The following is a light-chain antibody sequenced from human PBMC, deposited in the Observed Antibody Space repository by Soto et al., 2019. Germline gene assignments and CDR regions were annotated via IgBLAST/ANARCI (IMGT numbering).Light chain of an antibody. Sequence: QSVLGQPPSVSAAPGQKVTISCSGSSSNSGGNSVSWYQQLPGTAPKLLIYDDNKRPSGIPDRFSGSKSGTSATLGITGFQTGDEADYYCGSWDSSLSAYVFGTGTKVTVL. CDR1: SSNSGGNS. CDR3: GSWDSSLSAYV. CDR2: DDN. V-gene: IGLV1-51*01. J-gene: IGLJ1*01.